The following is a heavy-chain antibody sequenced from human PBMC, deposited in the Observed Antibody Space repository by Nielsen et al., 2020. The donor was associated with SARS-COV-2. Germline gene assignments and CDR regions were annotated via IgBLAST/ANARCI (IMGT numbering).Heavy chain of an antibody. V-gene: IGHV4-39*01. CDR2: IYYSGST. CDR1: GGSISSSSYY. D-gene: IGHD4-23*01. J-gene: IGHJ5*02. Sequence: SETLSLTCTVSGGSISSSSYYWGWIRQPPGKGLEWIGSIYYSGSTYYNPSLKSRVTISVDTSKNQFPLKLSSVTAADTAVYYCARRGDYGGNSGPWGQGTLVTVSS. CDR3: ARRGDYGGNSGP.